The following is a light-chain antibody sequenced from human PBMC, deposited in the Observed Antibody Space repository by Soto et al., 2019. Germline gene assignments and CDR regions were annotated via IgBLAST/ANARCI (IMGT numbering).Light chain of an antibody. Sequence: QAVVTQEPSLTVSPGGTVTLTCGSSTGAVTSGHYPYWFQQKPGQAPRTLIYDTRNKHSWTPARFSGSLLGGKAALTLSGAQPEDEAEYYRLLSYSSTRAGVFGGGTKLTVL. CDR1: TGAVTSGHY. J-gene: IGLJ2*01. CDR2: DTR. V-gene: IGLV7-46*01. CDR3: LLSYSSTRAGV.